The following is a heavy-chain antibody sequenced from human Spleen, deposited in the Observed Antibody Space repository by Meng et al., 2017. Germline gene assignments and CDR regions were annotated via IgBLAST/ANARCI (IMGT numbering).Heavy chain of an antibody. J-gene: IGHJ4*02. CDR2: IDPGSGGT. V-gene: IGHV1-2*06. Sequence: QVHLVQSGAELKNPGASVKVSCTPSGYTFTAYWLHWVRLAPGQGLEWMGRIDPGSGGTQYPQNFQGRVLMTRDTSISTTYMELSGLRSDDTAVYYCVRDEDISAAGKLFGDYWGQGTLVTVSS. CDR1: GYTFTAYW. D-gene: IGHD6-13*01. CDR3: VRDEDISAAGKLFGDY.